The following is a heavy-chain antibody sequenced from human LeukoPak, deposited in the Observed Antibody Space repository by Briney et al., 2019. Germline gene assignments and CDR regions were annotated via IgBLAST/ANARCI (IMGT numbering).Heavy chain of an antibody. CDR1: GFTVSSNY. V-gene: IGHV3-53*04. CDR2: IYSGGST. CDR3: AREALGGATYYFDY. Sequence: PGGSLRLSCAASGFTVSSNYMSWVRQAPGKGLEWVSVIYSGGSTYYADSVKGRFTISRHNSKNTLYLQMNSLRAEDTAVYYCAREALGGATYYFDYWGQGTLVTVSS. D-gene: IGHD1-26*01. J-gene: IGHJ4*02.